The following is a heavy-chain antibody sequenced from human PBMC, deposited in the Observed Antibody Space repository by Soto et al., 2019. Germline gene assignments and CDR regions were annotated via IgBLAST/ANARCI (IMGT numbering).Heavy chain of an antibody. CDR3: ARLRRDWGDAFDL. V-gene: IGHV1-69*01. CDR2: IIPVFDKA. Sequence: QVQLVQSGADVKKPGSSVKVSCKTSGGPFGSSAISWVRQAPAQGLEWMGEIIPVFDKANYAQNVQGRLTITADEPTGTVFLPPSCPRSEDTAVYFCARLRRDWGDAFDLWGLGTFVTVSS. D-gene: IGHD3-16*01. J-gene: IGHJ3*01. CDR1: GGPFGSSA.